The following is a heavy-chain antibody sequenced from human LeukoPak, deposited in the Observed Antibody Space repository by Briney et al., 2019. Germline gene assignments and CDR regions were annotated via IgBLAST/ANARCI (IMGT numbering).Heavy chain of an antibody. J-gene: IGHJ4*02. D-gene: IGHD5-12*01. Sequence: SRVTISVDTSKNQFSLKLSSVTAADTAVYYCARHGRDGFGYVLDYFDYWGQGTLVTVSS. CDR3: ARHGRDGFGYVLDYFDY. V-gene: IGHV4-59*08.